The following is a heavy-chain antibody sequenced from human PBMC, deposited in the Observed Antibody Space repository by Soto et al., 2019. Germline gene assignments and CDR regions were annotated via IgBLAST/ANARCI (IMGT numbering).Heavy chain of an antibody. J-gene: IGHJ6*02. V-gene: IGHV4-31*03. CDR3: AIDRALWFGDAERMDV. CDR2: IYYSGST. CDR1: GGSISSGGCY. Sequence: PSETLSLTCTVSGGSISSGGCYWSWIRQHTGKGLEWIGYIYYSGSTYYNPSLKSRVTISVDTSKNQFSLKLSSVTAADTAVYYCAIDRALWFGDAERMDVWGQGTTVTVSS. D-gene: IGHD3-10*01.